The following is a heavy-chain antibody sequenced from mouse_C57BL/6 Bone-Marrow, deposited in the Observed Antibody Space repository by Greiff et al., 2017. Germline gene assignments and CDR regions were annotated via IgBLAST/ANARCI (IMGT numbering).Heavy chain of an antibody. CDR2: IDPSDSET. CDR3: ARSRWLLPKFDV. V-gene: IGHV1-52*01. J-gene: IGHJ1*03. CDR1: GYTFTSYW. D-gene: IGHD2-3*01. Sequence: QVQLQQPGAELVRPGSSVKLSCKASGYTFTSYWMHWVKQRPIQGLEWIGNIDPSDSETHYNQKFKDKATLTVDKSSSTAYMQLSSLTSEDSAVYYCARSRWLLPKFDVWGTGTTVTVSS.